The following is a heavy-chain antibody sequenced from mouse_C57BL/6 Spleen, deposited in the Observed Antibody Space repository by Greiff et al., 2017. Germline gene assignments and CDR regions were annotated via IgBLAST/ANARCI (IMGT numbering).Heavy chain of an antibody. CDR2: IYPGDGDT. D-gene: IGHD2-4*01. J-gene: IGHJ4*01. CDR1: GYAFSSSW. Sequence: RVESGASVKISCKASGYAFSSSWMNWVKQRPGKGLEWIGRIYPGDGDTNYNGKFKGKATLTADKSSSTAYMQLSSLTSEDSAVYFCARYDYDGWYAMDYWGQGTSVTVSS. CDR3: ARYDYDGWYAMDY. V-gene: IGHV1-82*01.